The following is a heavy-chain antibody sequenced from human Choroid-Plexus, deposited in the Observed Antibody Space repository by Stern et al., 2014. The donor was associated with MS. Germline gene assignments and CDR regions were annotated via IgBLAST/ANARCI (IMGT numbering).Heavy chain of an antibody. CDR3: AKDRQYLTYFFDH. D-gene: IGHD2/OR15-2a*01. J-gene: IGHJ5*02. CDR2: VSYDGSNK. Sequence: VQLVESGGGVVQPGRPLRLSCVASGFTFGRCAMHWVRQAPGKGLAWVAGVSYDGSNKYYADSVKGRFTISRDNSQNNLYMQMSSLRPEDTAVYYCAKDRQYLTYFFDHWGQGSLVTVSS. CDR1: GFTFGRCA. V-gene: IGHV3-30*18.